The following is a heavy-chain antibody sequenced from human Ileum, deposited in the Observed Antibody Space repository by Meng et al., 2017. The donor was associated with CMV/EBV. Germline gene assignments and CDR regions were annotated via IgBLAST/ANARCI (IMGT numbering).Heavy chain of an antibody. V-gene: IGHV1-2*06. CDR3: ARGNSPLSGAAALWS. CDR1: GYIFIGYY. J-gene: IGHJ5*02. Sequence: QEESVRSGAEVKKPGASIKVYCKASGYIFIGYYLHGVRQAPGHGLEWMGRINPNPRRGGTDYAQKFQGRLAMTRDTSTSIAFMELSSLKSDDTAVYYCARGNSPLSGAAALWSWGQGTLVTVSS. CDR2: INPNPRRGGT. D-gene: IGHD6-25*01.